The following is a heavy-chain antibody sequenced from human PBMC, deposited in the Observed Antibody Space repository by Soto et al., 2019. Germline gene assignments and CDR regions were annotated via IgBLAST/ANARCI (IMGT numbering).Heavy chain of an antibody. CDR1: GFTFSSYW. J-gene: IGHJ4*02. CDR3: TRPRYDGSGTPFDH. Sequence: EVQLVESGGGLVQPGGSLRLSCAASGFTFSSYWMHWVRQAPGKGLVWVSRISGDGSSTTYADSVKGRFIIYRDNAKNTLYLQMNSLRVEDTAVYYCTRPRYDGSGTPFDHWGQGTLVNVAS. V-gene: IGHV3-74*01. D-gene: IGHD3-22*01. CDR2: ISGDGSST.